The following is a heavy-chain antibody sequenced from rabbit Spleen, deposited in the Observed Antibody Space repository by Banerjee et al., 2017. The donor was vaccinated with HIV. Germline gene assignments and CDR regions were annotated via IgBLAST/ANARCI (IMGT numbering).Heavy chain of an antibody. V-gene: IGHV1S40*01. D-gene: IGHD2-1*01. CDR3: ARGSATMTMVITGYYFNL. Sequence: QQLVESGGGLVKPGASLRLTCKASGIDFSSGYHMCWVRQAPGKGLEWIACTYNGDGSTYYASWAKGRFTNSKTSSTTVTLQMTSLTAADTATYFCARGSATMTMVITGYYFNLWGPGTLVTVS. CDR1: GIDFSSGYH. J-gene: IGHJ4*01. CDR2: TYNGDGST.